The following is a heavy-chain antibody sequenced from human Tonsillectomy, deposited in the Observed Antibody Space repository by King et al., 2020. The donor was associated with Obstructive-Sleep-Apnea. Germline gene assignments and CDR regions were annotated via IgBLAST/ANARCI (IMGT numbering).Heavy chain of an antibody. CDR3: ARTVMTMVRGVIPQSCYYYYGMDV. V-gene: IGHV4-34*01. CDR1: GGSFSGYY. D-gene: IGHD3-10*01. CDR2: INHSGST. J-gene: IGHJ6*02. Sequence: VQLQQWGAGLLKPSETLSLTCAVYGGSFSGYYWSWIRQPPGKGLEWIGEINHSGSTNYNPSLKSRVTISVDTSKNQFSLKLSSVTAADTAVYYCARTVMTMVRGVIPQSCYYYYGMDVWGQGTTVTVSS.